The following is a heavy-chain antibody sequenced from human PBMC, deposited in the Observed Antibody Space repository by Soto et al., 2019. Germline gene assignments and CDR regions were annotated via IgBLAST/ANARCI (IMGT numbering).Heavy chain of an antibody. CDR3: ARGPKSGNYFLSFFDY. CDR1: GGTFSSYT. CDR2: IIPILGIA. J-gene: IGHJ4*02. Sequence: SVKVSCKASGGTFSSYTISWVRQAPGQGLEWMGRIIPILGIANYAQKFQGRVTITADASTSTAYMELSSLRSEDTAMYYCARGPKSGNYFLSFFDYWGQGSLVTVSS. V-gene: IGHV1-69*02. D-gene: IGHD1-26*01.